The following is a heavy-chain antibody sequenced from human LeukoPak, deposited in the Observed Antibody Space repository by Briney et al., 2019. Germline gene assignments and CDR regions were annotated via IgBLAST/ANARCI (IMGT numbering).Heavy chain of an antibody. CDR2: IYPGDSNT. D-gene: IGHD2-15*01. J-gene: IGHJ3*02. CDR1: GYSFTSYW. CDR3: ARSWIYYSRKHPPSDAFDI. V-gene: IGHV5-51*01. Sequence: GESLKISCKGSGYSFTSYWIGWVRQMPGKGLEWMGIIYPGDSNTRYSPSFQGQVTISADKSISTAFLQWSSLKASDTAMYYCARSWIYYSRKHPPSDAFDIWGQGTMVTVSS.